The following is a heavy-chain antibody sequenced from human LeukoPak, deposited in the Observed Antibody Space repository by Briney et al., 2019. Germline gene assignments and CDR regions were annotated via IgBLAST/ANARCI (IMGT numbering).Heavy chain of an antibody. CDR3: AREGRMGTADAFDV. Sequence: GGSLRLSCAASGFTFNNYEMHWVRQTAGKGLEWVSAVGIAGDTFYAGSVKGRFSISRDNAESSLFLQMNSLRAGDTAVYYCAREGRMGTADAFDVWGQGSMVTVSS. D-gene: IGHD1-14*01. V-gene: IGHV3-13*01. J-gene: IGHJ3*01. CDR2: VGIAGDT. CDR1: GFTFNNYE.